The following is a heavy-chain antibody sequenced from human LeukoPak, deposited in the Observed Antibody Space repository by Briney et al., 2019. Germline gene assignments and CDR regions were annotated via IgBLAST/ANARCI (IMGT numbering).Heavy chain of an antibody. D-gene: IGHD3-22*01. CDR1: GFTFSSYA. J-gene: IGHJ4*02. Sequence: GGSLRLSCAASGFTFSSYAMSWVRQAPGKGLEWVSAISGSGGSTYYADSVKGRFTISRDNSKNTLYLQMNSLRAEDTAVYYCAKFAITMIVVASTFDFWGQGTLVTVSS. V-gene: IGHV3-23*01. CDR2: ISGSGGST. CDR3: AKFAITMIVVASTFDF.